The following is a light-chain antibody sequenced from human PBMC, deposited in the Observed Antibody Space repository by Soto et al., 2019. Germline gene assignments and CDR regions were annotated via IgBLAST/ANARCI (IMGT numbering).Light chain of an antibody. CDR3: QQYGTSPPYT. CDR1: QSVSSSN. Sequence: EIVLTQSPVTLSLSPGERATLSCRAGQSVSSSNLAWYQQKPGQAPRLLIYAASSRATGIPDRFSGSGSGADFTLTISRLEPEDFAVYYCQQYGTSPPYTFGQGTKVEIK. J-gene: IGKJ2*01. V-gene: IGKV3-20*01. CDR2: AAS.